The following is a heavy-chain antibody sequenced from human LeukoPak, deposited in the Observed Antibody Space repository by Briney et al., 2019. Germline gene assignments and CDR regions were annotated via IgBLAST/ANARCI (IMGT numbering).Heavy chain of an antibody. D-gene: IGHD2-2*01. CDR1: GFTFNNYA. Sequence: GGSLRLSCAGSGFTFNNYAMSWVRRAPRKGLEWVSTIMIGGDGKHYADSVKGRFTISRDRSESTLYLQMNGLRADDAAVYYCVRAAPRDCSPASCSLFDTWGQGTLVTVSS. CDR2: IMIGGDGK. V-gene: IGHV3-23*01. J-gene: IGHJ4*02. CDR3: VRAAPRDCSPASCSLFDT.